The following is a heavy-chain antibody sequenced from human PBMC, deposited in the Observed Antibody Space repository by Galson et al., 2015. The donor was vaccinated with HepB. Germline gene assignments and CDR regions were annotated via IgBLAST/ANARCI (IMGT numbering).Heavy chain of an antibody. CDR3: AKGPGSGYDWDALELDY. CDR2: ISGSGGST. J-gene: IGHJ4*02. Sequence: SLRLSCAASGFTFSSYAMSWVRQAPGKGLEWVSAISGSGGSTYYADSVKGRFTISRDNSKNKLYLQMNSLRAEDTAVYYCAKGPGSGYDWDALELDYWGQGTLVTVSS. CDR1: GFTFSSYA. D-gene: IGHD5-12*01. V-gene: IGHV3-23*01.